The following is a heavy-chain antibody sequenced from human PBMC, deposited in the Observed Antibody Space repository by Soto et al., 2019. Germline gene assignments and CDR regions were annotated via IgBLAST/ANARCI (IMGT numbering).Heavy chain of an antibody. CDR3: ARGGLYSGSYYYYYGMDV. CDR2: INHSGST. D-gene: IGHD1-26*01. Sequence: PSETLSLTCAAYGGSFSGYYWSWIRQPPGKGLEWIGEINHSGSTNYNPSLKSRVTISVETSKNQFSLKLSSVTAADTAVYYCARGGLYSGSYYYYYGMDVWGQGTTVTVSS. V-gene: IGHV4-34*01. CDR1: GGSFSGYY. J-gene: IGHJ6*02.